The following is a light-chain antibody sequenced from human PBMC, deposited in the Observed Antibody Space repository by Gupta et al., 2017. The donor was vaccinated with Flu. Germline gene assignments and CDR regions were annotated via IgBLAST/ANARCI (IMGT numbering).Light chain of an antibody. V-gene: IGLV1-40*01. J-gene: IGLJ1*01. CDR2: ANC. CDR3: QSCDSSLNIYV. Sequence: QSVLSQPPSVSGAPGQRVPISCTGSSANIGAGYEVQWYQQHPGTAPKLLIYANCDRPSGVPDRFAGYKSGKSDSPAITGLQAEDEADDYCQSCDSSLNIYVFGTGTNVTVL. CDR1: SANIGAGYE.